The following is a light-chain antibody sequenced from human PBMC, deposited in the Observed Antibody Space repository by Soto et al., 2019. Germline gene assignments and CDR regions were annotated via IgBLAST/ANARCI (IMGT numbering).Light chain of an antibody. CDR1: QSISVW. CDR3: QQYNSYSTT. J-gene: IGKJ1*01. V-gene: IGKV1-5*03. Sequence: DIQMTQSPSTLSASVGDRVTITCRASQSISVWLAWYQQKAGKAPNLLIYKASRLESGVPSRFSGSGSETEFTLTISGLQPGDPATYYCQQYNSYSTTFGQGTKVDIK. CDR2: KAS.